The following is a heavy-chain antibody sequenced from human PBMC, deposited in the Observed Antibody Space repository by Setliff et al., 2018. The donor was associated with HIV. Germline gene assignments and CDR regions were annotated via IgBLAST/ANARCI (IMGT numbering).Heavy chain of an antibody. V-gene: IGHV1-3*01. CDR2: INAGNGNT. CDR3: ARGYNYGYGGQGINWWDAFDS. J-gene: IGHJ4*02. D-gene: IGHD3-16*01. CDR1: GYTFTNYA. Sequence: ASVKVSCQASGYTFTNYAIQWVRQAPGQRLDWMGWINAGNGNTKFSEQFQGRVLITSDTSAITVYLFLRSLKSEDTAVYYCARGYNYGYGGQGINWWDAFDSWGKGTLVTVSS.